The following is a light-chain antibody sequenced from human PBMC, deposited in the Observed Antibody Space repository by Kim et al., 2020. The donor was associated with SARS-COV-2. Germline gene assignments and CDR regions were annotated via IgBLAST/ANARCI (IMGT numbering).Light chain of an antibody. Sequence: QPVLTQPPSVSAAPGQKVTISCSGSRSNIGNNPVSWYQQFPGTAPKLITYDNDKRPSGIPDRFSSSKSSTSATLGITGLRTGDEADYYCATWDSSLSVGVFGGGTQLTVL. J-gene: IGLJ3*02. CDR2: DND. CDR1: RSNIGNNP. CDR3: ATWDSSLSVGV. V-gene: IGLV1-51*01.